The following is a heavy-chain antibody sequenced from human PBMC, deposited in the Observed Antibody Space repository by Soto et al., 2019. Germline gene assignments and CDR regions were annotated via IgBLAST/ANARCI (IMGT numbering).Heavy chain of an antibody. CDR3: AREGNPAIAVAVFLDAFDI. Sequence: GGSLRLSCAASGFTFSSYEMNWVRQAPGKGLEWVSYISSSGSPIYHADSVKGRFTISRDNAKNSLYLQMNSLRAEDTAVYYCAREGNPAIAVAVFLDAFDIWGLGTMVTVSS. CDR2: ISSSGSPI. D-gene: IGHD6-19*01. J-gene: IGHJ3*02. V-gene: IGHV3-48*03. CDR1: GFTFSSYE.